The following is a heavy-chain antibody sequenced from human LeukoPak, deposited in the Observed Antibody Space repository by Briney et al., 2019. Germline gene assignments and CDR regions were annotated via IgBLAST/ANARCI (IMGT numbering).Heavy chain of an antibody. CDR3: ARGSRAWWDAFDI. V-gene: IGHV4-34*01. CDR2: IYYSGST. Sequence: SETLSLTCAVYGGSFSGYYWSWIRQPPGKGLEWIGSIYYSGSTYYNPSLKSRVTISVDTSKNQFSLKLSSVTAADTAVYYCARGSRAWWDAFDIWGQGTMVTVSS. J-gene: IGHJ3*02. D-gene: IGHD2-15*01. CDR1: GGSFSGYY.